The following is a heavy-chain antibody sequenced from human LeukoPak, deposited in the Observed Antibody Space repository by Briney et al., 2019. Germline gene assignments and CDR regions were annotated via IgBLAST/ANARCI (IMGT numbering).Heavy chain of an antibody. D-gene: IGHD5-24*01. J-gene: IGHJ4*02. Sequence: PGGSLRLSCAASGFTFSSYSMNWVRQAPGKGLEWVSTISSSSSYIYYADSVKGRFTISRANAKNSLYLQMNSLRAEDTAVYYCARGSRDGYNYYFDYWGQGTLVTVSS. CDR1: GFTFSSYS. V-gene: IGHV3-21*01. CDR2: ISSSSSYI. CDR3: ARGSRDGYNYYFDY.